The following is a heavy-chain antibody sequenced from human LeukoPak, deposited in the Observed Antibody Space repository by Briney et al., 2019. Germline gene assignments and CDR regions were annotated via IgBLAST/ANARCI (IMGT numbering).Heavy chain of an antibody. D-gene: IGHD5-12*01. CDR2: IKQDGSEK. CDR3: ARDKYMSGHIGSLFDP. J-gene: IGHJ5*02. V-gene: IGHV3-7*01. CDR1: GFTFSNYW. Sequence: GGSLRLSCAASGFTFSNYWMSWVRQTPGKGLEWVANIKQDGSEKYYVDSVKGRFTISRDNTKKSLSLQMNSLRDEDTAVYYCARDKYMSGHIGSLFDPWGQGTLVTVSS.